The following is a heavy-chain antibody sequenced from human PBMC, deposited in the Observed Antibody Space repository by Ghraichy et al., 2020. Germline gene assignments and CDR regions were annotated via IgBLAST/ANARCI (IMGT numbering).Heavy chain of an antibody. CDR3: ATLAVAGPLDY. V-gene: IGHV4-38-2*02. D-gene: IGHD6-19*01. Sequence: SETLSLTCTVSGYSIRSGYFWGWIRQPPGKGLEWIGRIYHSGNTHYNPSLTSRVIISVDTFKNQFSLRLSSVTAADTAVYYCATLAVAGPLDYWGQGTTVTVSS. CDR1: GYSIRSGYF. CDR2: IYHSGNT. J-gene: IGHJ4*03.